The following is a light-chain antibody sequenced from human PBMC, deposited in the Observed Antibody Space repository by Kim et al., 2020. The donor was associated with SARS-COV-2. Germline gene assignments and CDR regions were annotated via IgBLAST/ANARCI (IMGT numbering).Light chain of an antibody. V-gene: IGLV2-8*01. Sequence: QSVLTQPPSASGSPGQSVTISCTGTSSDVGGHNYVSWYQQHPGKAPKLLIYEVSERPSGVPDRFSGSKSGNTAYLTVSGLQSEDEADYYCSSYAGSNIVVFGGGTQLTVL. CDR3: SSYAGSNIVV. J-gene: IGLJ2*01. CDR2: EVS. CDR1: SSDVGGHNY.